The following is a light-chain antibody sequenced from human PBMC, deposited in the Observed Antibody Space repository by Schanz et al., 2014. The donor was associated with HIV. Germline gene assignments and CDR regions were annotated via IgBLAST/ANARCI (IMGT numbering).Light chain of an antibody. CDR1: SGSISSAY. Sequence: NFMLTQPHSVSESPGKTVTISCTRSSGSISSAYVQWYQHRPGSAPITLIYESDQRHSGVPARFSASIDSSSNSATLSISGLEAEDEADYYCQSYASTKPGIFGGGTKLTVL. CDR3: QSYASTKPGI. V-gene: IGLV6-57*04. J-gene: IGLJ2*01. CDR2: ESD.